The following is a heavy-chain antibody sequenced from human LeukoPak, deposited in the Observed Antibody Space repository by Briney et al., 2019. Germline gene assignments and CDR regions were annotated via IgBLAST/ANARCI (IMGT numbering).Heavy chain of an antibody. V-gene: IGHV1-8*01. D-gene: IGHD3-3*01. Sequence: GASVKVSCKASGYTFTSYDINWVRQATGQGLEWMGWMNPNSGNTGYAQKFQGRVTMTRNTSISTAYMELRSLRSDDTAVYYCAREKGYYDFWSGYYTSLVYFDYWGQGTLVTVSS. J-gene: IGHJ4*02. CDR1: GYTFTSYD. CDR2: MNPNSGNT. CDR3: AREKGYYDFWSGYYTSLVYFDY.